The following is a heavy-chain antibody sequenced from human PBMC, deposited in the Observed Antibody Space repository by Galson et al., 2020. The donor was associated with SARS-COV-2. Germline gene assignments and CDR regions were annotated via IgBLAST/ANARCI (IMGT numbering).Heavy chain of an antibody. CDR1: GFTFSDSA. Sequence: GGSLCLTCTASGFTFSDSAIHWVRQAPRQGLEWVSGISWNRGKIGYSDSVKGRFTTSRDNAKNSLYMQMNSLIAEDTALYYCAKDSRAIVAIAAAGTSSAFESWGQGTLVSVSS. J-gene: IGHJ3*02. D-gene: IGHD6-13*01. CDR3: AKDSRAIVAIAAAGTSSAFES. V-gene: IGHV3-9*01. CDR2: ISWNRGKI.